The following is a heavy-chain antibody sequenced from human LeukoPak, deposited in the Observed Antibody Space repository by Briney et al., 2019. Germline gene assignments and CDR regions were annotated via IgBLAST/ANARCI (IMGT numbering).Heavy chain of an antibody. Sequence: GGSLRLSCAASGFTLSLAWMHWVRQAPGKGLEWVSRIKYDGSYTNYADSVKGRFTISRDNARNTLSLHMISLRAEDTAVYFCVRDGDAYNFDFWGQGVLVTVSS. J-gene: IGHJ4*02. D-gene: IGHD5-24*01. CDR3: VRDGDAYNFDF. CDR1: GFTLSLAW. CDR2: IKYDGSYT. V-gene: IGHV3-74*01.